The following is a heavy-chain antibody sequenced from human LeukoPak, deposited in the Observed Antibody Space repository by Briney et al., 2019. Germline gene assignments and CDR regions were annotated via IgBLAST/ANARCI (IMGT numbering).Heavy chain of an antibody. J-gene: IGHJ4*02. Sequence: SETLSLTCTVSGGSISSYYWSWIRQPPGKGLEWIGYIYYSGSTNYNPSLKSRVTISVDTSKNQFSLKLSSVTAADTAVYYCARGIDFWSGLLDYWGQGTLVTVSS. CDR1: GGSISSYY. V-gene: IGHV4-59*01. D-gene: IGHD3-3*01. CDR2: IYYSGST. CDR3: ARGIDFWSGLLDY.